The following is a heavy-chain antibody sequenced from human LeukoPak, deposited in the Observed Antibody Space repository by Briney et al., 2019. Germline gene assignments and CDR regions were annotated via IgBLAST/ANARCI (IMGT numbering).Heavy chain of an antibody. CDR3: ASDEGGGNSGTFDY. J-gene: IGHJ4*02. CDR1: GGTFSKYT. CDR2: ITPLFGTA. V-gene: IGHV1-69*13. D-gene: IGHD4-23*01. Sequence: ASVKVSCKASGGTFSKYTISWVRQRPGQGLEWMGGITPLFGTANYAQKFQGRVTITADESASTAYMELSSLRSEDTAVYYCASDEGGGNSGTFDYWGQGTLVTVSS.